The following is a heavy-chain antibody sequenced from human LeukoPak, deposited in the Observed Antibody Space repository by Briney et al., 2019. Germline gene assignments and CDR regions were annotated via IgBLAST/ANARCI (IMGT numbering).Heavy chain of an antibody. J-gene: IGHJ4*02. CDR1: GFTISGYA. CDR3: AKTRPLDSSSWSHGDY. D-gene: IGHD6-13*01. Sequence: GGSLRLSCAVSGFTISGYAMSWVRQAPGKGLEWVSTINGSGDYTYYADSVKGRFTISRDNSKNTLYLQVNSLRAEDTAVYYCAKTRPLDSSSWSHGDYWGQGTLVTVSS. V-gene: IGHV3-23*01. CDR2: INGSGDYT.